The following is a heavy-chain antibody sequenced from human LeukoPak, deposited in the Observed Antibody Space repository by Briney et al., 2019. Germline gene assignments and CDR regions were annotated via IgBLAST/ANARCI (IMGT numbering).Heavy chain of an antibody. D-gene: IGHD3-16*01. CDR2: INHSGST. J-gene: IGHJ5*02. CDR1: GGSFSGYY. CDR3: AGGGFYTGNTGSAP. V-gene: IGHV4-34*01. Sequence: SETLSLTCAVYGGSFSGYYWSWIRQPPGKGLEWIGEINHSGSTNYNPSLKSRVTISVDTSKNQFSLKLSSVTAADTAVYYCAGGGFYTGNTGSAPGGQGPLVPV.